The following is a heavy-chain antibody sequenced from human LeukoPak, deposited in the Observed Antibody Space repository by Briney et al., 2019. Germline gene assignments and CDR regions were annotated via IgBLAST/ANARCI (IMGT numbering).Heavy chain of an antibody. CDR1: GFTFSSYN. J-gene: IGHJ6*03. D-gene: IGHD1-26*01. V-gene: IGHV3-21*01. CDR3: ARDPYSGSYGNYYYYFMDV. Sequence: GGSLRLSCAASGFTFSSYNMNWVRQAPGKGLEWVSSITSGSSYIYYADSVKGRFTISRDNAKNSLYLQMNSLRAEDTAVYYCARDPYSGSYGNYYYYFMDVWGKGTTVTISS. CDR2: ITSGSSYI.